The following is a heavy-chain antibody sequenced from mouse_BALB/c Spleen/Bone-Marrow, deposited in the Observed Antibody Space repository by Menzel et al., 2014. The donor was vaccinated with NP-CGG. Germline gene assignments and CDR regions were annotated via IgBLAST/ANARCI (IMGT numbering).Heavy chain of an antibody. Sequence: QVQLQQSGAELVRPGVSVKISCKGSGYTFTDYSIHWVRQSHAKSLEWIGVISTYYGDANYNQKFKGKATMTVDKSSSTAYMELARLTSEESAIHYCARRGSMDHWGQGTSVTVSS. CDR3: ARRGSMDH. V-gene: IGHV1-67*01. CDR2: ISTYYGDA. J-gene: IGHJ4*01. CDR1: GYTFTDYS.